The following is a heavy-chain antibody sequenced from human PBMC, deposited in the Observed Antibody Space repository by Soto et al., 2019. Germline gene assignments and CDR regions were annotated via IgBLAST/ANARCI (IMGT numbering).Heavy chain of an antibody. D-gene: IGHD6-13*01. J-gene: IGHJ4*02. Sequence: GGSLRLSCGASGFIFDDFSLSWVRQFPGKGLEWVAGINWDGSNEGYAESVKGRFTISRDNAKNSLYLQMSSLRADDTALYFCARGDRAAGPLGFWGQGTLVTVSS. CDR2: INWDGSNE. CDR1: GFIFDDFS. V-gene: IGHV3-20*04. CDR3: ARGDRAAGPLGF.